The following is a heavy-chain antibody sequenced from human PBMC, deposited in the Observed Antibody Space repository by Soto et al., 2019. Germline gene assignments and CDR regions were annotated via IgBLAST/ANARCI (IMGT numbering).Heavy chain of an antibody. J-gene: IGHJ3*02. V-gene: IGHV3-33*01. Sequence: QVQLVESGGGVVQPGRSLRLSCAASGFTFSSYGMHWVRQAPGKGLEWVAVIWYDGSNKYYADSVKGRFTISRDNSKNTLYLQMNSLRAEDTAVYYCARVSSNDAFDIWGQGTMVTVSS. CDR3: ARVSSNDAFDI. CDR1: GFTFSSYG. CDR2: IWYDGSNK.